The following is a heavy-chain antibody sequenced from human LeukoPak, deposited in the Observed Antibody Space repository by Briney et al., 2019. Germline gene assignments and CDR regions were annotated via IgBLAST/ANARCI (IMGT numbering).Heavy chain of an antibody. J-gene: IGHJ4*02. CDR1: GGSFSGYY. Sequence: SETLSLTCAVYGGSFSGYYWSWIRQPPGKGLEWIGEINHSGSTNYNPSLKSRVTISVDTSKNQFSLKLSSVTAADTAVYYCAIPSSSWYLSQFDYWGQGTLVTVSS. CDR3: AIPSSSWYLSQFDY. V-gene: IGHV4-34*01. D-gene: IGHD6-13*01. CDR2: INHSGST.